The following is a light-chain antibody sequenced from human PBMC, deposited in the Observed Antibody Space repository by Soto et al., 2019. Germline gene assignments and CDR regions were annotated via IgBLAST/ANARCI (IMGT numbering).Light chain of an antibody. V-gene: IGKV1-39*01. CDR3: QQSHSIPYT. CDR2: AAS. J-gene: IGKJ2*01. CDR1: QTISSY. Sequence: DIQMTQSPSSLSASVGDRVTITCRASQTISSYLNWYQQKPGKAPKLLIYAASSLQSGVPSRFSGSGSGTDFTLTISSLQPEDFATYYFQQSHSIPYTFGQVTKLEIK.